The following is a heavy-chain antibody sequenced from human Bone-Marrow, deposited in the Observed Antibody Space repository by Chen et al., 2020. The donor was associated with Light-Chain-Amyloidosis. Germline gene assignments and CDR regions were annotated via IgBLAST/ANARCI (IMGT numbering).Heavy chain of an antibody. CDR1: GFTFSSYA. CDR2: ISYDGNNK. V-gene: IGHV3-30-3*01. D-gene: IGHD3-9*01. J-gene: IGHJ3*02. CDR3: ARDKGEAYYDILTGFDI. Sequence: QVQLVESGGGVVQPGRSLRLYCAASGFTFSSYAMHWVRQAPGKGLEWVAVISYDGNNKYYADSVKGRFTISRDNSKNTLYLQMNSLRAEDTAVYYCARDKGEAYYDILTGFDIWGQGTMVTVSS.